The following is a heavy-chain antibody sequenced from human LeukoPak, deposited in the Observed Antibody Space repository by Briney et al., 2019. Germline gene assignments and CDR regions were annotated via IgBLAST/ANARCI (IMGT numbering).Heavy chain of an antibody. CDR2: IYYSGST. J-gene: IGHJ4*02. CDR1: GDSISSLYWSSISSYY. Sequence: PSETLSLTCIVSGDSISSLYWSSISSYYWGWIRQPPGKGLEWIGYIYYSGSTSYNPSLKSRVAISVDTSKNQFSLKLSSVTAADTAVYYCARSIASGDYVDYWGQGTLVTVSS. CDR3: ARSIASGDYVDY. D-gene: IGHD4-17*01. V-gene: IGHV4-30-4*01.